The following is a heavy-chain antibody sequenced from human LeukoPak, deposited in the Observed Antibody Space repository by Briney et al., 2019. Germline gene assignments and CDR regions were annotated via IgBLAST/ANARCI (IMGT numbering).Heavy chain of an antibody. CDR1: GGTFSSYA. CDR3: ARDRGTGTTSHWFDP. D-gene: IGHD1-1*01. CDR2: IIPIFGTA. J-gene: IGHJ5*02. V-gene: IGHV1-69*05. Sequence: SVKVSCMASGGTFSSYAISWVRQAPGQGLEWMGGIIPIFGTANYAQKFQGRVTITTDESTSTAYMELSSLRSEDTAVYYCARDRGTGTTSHWFDPWGQGTLVTVSS.